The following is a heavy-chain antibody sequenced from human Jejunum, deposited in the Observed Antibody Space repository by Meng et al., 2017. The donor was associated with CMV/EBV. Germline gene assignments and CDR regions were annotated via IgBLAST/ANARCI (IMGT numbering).Heavy chain of an antibody. D-gene: IGHD3-3*01. Sequence: FSGCYSHWVRQAPGQGLEWMGWINRDTSNTNYAQMFQGRCTMTRDTSIGTAYMELRRLRSDDTAVYYCATIFGVVILRDWFGPWGQGTLVTVSS. CDR2: INRDTSNT. CDR1: FSGCY. J-gene: IGHJ5*02. CDR3: ATIFGVVILRDWFGP. V-gene: IGHV1-2*02.